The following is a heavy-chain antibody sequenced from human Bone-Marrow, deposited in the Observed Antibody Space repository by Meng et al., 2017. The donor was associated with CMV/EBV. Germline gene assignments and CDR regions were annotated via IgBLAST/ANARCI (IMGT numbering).Heavy chain of an antibody. J-gene: IGHJ4*02. D-gene: IGHD7-27*01. V-gene: IGHV3-21*01. CDR1: GFTFSSYS. Sequence: GESLKISCAASGFTFSSYSMNWVRQAPGKGLEWVSSISSSSYIYYADSVKGRFTISRDNAKNSLYLQMNSLRAEDTAVYYCASIRGYWGYFDYWGQGTLVTVSS. CDR3: ASIRGYWGYFDY. CDR2: ISSSSYI.